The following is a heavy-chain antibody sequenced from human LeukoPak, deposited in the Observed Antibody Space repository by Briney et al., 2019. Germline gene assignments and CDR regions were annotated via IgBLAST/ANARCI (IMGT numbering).Heavy chain of an antibody. J-gene: IGHJ4*02. Sequence: GESLKISCKASGYIFTDHWIGWVRQLPGKGLEWMGIIYPGDSDTRYSPSFQGQVTISADKSISTAYLQWSTPQAPDTAMYYCARGDNSGWYFFDYWGQGTLVTVSS. V-gene: IGHV5-51*01. CDR1: GYIFTDHW. CDR3: ARGDNSGWYFFDY. D-gene: IGHD6-19*01. CDR2: IYPGDSDT.